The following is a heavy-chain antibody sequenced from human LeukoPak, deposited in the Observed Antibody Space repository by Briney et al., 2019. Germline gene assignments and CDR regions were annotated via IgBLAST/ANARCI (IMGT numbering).Heavy chain of an antibody. Sequence: PDRSLRLSCAASGFSFDDYAMHWVRQAPGKGLEWVSGINWNTNCIKYADSVKGRFTISRDNAQNSLYLQMTSLRAEDTAFYYCAKGSSGWSTDAFDIWGQGTMVTVSS. CDR2: INWNTNCI. CDR1: GFSFDDYA. D-gene: IGHD6-19*01. J-gene: IGHJ3*02. V-gene: IGHV3-9*01. CDR3: AKGSSGWSTDAFDI.